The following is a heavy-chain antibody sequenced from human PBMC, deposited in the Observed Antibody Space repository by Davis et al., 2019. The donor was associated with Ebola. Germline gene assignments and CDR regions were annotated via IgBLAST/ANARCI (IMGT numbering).Heavy chain of an antibody. CDR3: ARDWRPSIAARPAWFDP. CDR1: GYTFTSYA. V-gene: IGHV1-3*01. CDR2: INAGNGNT. J-gene: IGHJ5*02. Sequence: ASVKVSCKASGYTFTSYAMHWVRQAPGQRLEWMGWINAGNGNTKYSQKFQGRVTITRDTSASTAYMELSSLRSEDTAVYYCARDWRPSIAARPAWFDPWGQGTLVTVSS. D-gene: IGHD6-6*01.